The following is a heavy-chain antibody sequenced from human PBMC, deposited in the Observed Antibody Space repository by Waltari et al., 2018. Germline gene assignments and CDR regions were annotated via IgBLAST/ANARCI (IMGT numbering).Heavy chain of an antibody. CDR2: ISGSGGST. CDR3: AKLQNYDFWSGYPPDYYGMDV. J-gene: IGHJ6*02. V-gene: IGHV3-23*04. D-gene: IGHD3-3*01. CDR1: GFTFSSNA. Sequence: EVQLVESGGGLVQPGGSLRLSCAASGFTFSSNAMSWVRQAHGKGLWWVSAISGSGGSTYYADSVKGRFTISRDNSKNTLYLQMNSLRAEDTAVYYCAKLQNYDFWSGYPPDYYGMDVWGQGTTVTVSS.